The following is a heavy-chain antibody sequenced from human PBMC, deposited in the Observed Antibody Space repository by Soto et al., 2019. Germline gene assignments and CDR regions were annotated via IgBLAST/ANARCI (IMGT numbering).Heavy chain of an antibody. CDR2: ISVSVVST. D-gene: IGHD2-21*02. V-gene: IGHV3-23*01. Sequence: PVGSLIVSCGVSGFPFAPSTMSWVRQAPGKRLEWVSTISVSVVSTYSADSVQGRFTVSSDISDNPLFLRMTSLTADDTAVYFCAKRDVPHSTSNAYFYDHWGRGVLVTVSS. CDR3: AKRDVPHSTSNAYFYDH. CDR1: GFPFAPST. J-gene: IGHJ4*02.